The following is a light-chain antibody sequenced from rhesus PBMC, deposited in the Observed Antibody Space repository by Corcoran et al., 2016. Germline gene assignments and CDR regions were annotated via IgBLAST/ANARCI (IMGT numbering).Light chain of an antibody. J-gene: IGKJ4*01. CDR3: LRCTSGPPA. V-gene: IGKV1-43*02. Sequence: DIQMIQSSSSLSVSVGDSVSIICRASQGISTYLHWYQQQPGKAPKGLIYAISTLESGVRARFSGSESWPDFTLTINSLPPEDFTTYCCLRCTSGPPAFGRGTKVEIE. CDR1: QGISTY. CDR2: AIS.